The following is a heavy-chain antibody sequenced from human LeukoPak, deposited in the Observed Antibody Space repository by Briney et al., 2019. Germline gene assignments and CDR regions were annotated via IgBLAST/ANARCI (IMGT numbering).Heavy chain of an antibody. CDR2: IRYDGSNK. Sequence: PGGSLRLSCAASGFTFSSYGMHWVRQAPGKGLEWVAFIRYDGSNKYYADSVKGRFTISRDNSKNTLYLQMNSLRAEDTAVYYCAKDRKRGVVVVPAAKNLDYWGQGTLVTVSS. CDR3: AKDRKRGVVVVPAAKNLDY. CDR1: GFTFSSYG. J-gene: IGHJ4*02. D-gene: IGHD2-2*01. V-gene: IGHV3-30*02.